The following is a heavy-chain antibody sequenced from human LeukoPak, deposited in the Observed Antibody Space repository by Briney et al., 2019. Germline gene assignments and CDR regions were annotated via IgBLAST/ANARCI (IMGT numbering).Heavy chain of an antibody. CDR3: AASGSYYAAAFDI. D-gene: IGHD1-26*01. J-gene: IGHJ3*02. CDR2: IYHSGST. CDR1: GGSISSGGYS. V-gene: IGHV4-30-2*01. Sequence: SETLSLTCAVSGGSISSGGYSWSWIRQPPGKGLEWIGYIYHSGSTYYNPPLKSRVTISVDRSKNQFSLKLSSVTAAHTAVYYCAASGSYYAAAFDIWGQGKMVTLSS.